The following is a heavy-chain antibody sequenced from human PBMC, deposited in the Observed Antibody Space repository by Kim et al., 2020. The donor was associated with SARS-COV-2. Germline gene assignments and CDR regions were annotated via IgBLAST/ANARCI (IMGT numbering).Heavy chain of an antibody. J-gene: IGHJ4*02. V-gene: IGHV1-2*02. CDR2: INPNSGGT. CDR1: GYTFTGYY. CDR3: AILPGYIVVVVAATLDY. D-gene: IGHD2-15*01. Sequence: ASVKVSCKASGYTFTGYYMHWVRQAPGQGLEWMGWINPNSGGTNYAQKFQGRVTMTRDTSISTAYMELSRLRSDDTAVYYCAILPGYIVVVVAATLDYWGQGTLVTVSS.